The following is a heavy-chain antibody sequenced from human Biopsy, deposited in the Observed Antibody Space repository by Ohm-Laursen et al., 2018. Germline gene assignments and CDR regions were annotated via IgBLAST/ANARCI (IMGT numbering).Heavy chain of an antibody. CDR2: ISYDGSKT. V-gene: IGHV3-30*18. CDR3: AKDKGTFNFYYYGMDV. D-gene: IGHD2/OR15-2a*01. CDR1: GFTFSSFS. J-gene: IGHJ6*02. Sequence: SSLRLSCAASGFTFSSFSMNWVRQAPGKGLEWVAAISYDGSKTDYGDSVKGRLNISRDNSKNTLDLQMSSLRVEDTAVYFCAKDKGTFNFYYYGMDVWGQGTTVTVSS.